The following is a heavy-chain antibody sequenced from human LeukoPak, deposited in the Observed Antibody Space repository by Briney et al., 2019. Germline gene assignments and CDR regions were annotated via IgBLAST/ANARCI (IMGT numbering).Heavy chain of an antibody. CDR1: GFIFRSYA. D-gene: IGHD6-19*01. Sequence: GGSLRLSCAASGFIFRSYAMHWVRQAPGKGLEWVAVISYDGSDKYYADSVKGRFTISRDNSKNTLYLQMNSLRVEDAAVYYCARPYSSGWYGDFDYWGQGTLITVSS. CDR3: ARPYSSGWYGDFDY. V-gene: IGHV3-30*04. J-gene: IGHJ4*02. CDR2: ISYDGSDK.